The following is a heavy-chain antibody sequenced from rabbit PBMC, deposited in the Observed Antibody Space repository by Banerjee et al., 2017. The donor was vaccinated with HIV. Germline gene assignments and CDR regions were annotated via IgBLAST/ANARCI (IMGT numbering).Heavy chain of an antibody. CDR1: GFTLSNYY. V-gene: IGHV1S40*01. Sequence: QSLEESGGDLVKPGASLTLTCTASGFTLSNYYMCWVRQAPGKGLEWIACINTISGDTVYATWAKGRFTISKTSWTTVTLQMTSLTAADTATYFCARDLTGVTGWNFGLWGPGTLVTVS. J-gene: IGHJ6*01. CDR2: INTISGDT. CDR3: ARDLTGVTGWNFGL. D-gene: IGHD7-1*01.